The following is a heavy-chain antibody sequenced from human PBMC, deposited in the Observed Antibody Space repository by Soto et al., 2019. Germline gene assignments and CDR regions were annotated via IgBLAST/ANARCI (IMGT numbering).Heavy chain of an antibody. J-gene: IGHJ4*02. CDR2: MSSYNGNT. D-gene: IGHD3-9*01. V-gene: IGHV1-18*01. CDR3: ARARLYYEILTGYYFDY. CDR1: GYTFTRHG. Sequence: ASVKVSCKASGYTFTRHGIGWVRQAPGQGFEWMGWMSSYNGNTNYAQKFQGSATMTRNTSINTAYMELSGLRSEDTAVYYCARARLYYEILTGYYFDYWGQGTLVTVSS.